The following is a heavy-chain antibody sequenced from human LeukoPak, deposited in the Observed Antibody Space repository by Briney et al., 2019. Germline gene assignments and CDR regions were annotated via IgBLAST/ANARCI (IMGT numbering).Heavy chain of an antibody. Sequence: GASVKVSCKASGYTFTGYYMHWARQAPGQGLEWMGWINPNSGGTNYAQKFQGRVTMTRDTSISTAYMELSRLRSDDTAVYYCARPAHRGVWSGYYPTDYWGQGTLVTVSS. J-gene: IGHJ4*02. CDR3: ARPAHRGVWSGYYPTDY. V-gene: IGHV1-2*02. CDR1: GYTFTGYY. CDR2: INPNSGGT. D-gene: IGHD3-3*01.